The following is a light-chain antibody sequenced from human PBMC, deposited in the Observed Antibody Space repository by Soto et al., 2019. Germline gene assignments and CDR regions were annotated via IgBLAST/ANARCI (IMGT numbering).Light chain of an antibody. CDR1: QDINDY. CDR2: GAS. V-gene: IGKV1-33*01. Sequence: ESHMTQSPSSLSASLGDRVTITCQASQDINDYSNWYQQKPGKATRLLIYGASFLEVGVPSRFSGSGSGTHFTLTISSLQPEDVATYYCQQYDSLPYTFGQGTRLEIK. CDR3: QQYDSLPYT. J-gene: IGKJ2*01.